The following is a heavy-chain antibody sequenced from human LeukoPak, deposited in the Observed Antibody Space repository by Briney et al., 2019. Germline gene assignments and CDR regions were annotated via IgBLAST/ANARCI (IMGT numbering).Heavy chain of an antibody. CDR1: GYTFTSYA. J-gene: IGHJ4*02. V-gene: IGHV1-3*03. D-gene: IGHD1-26*01. CDR3: ARGGIVGATRPFDY. Sequence: GASVKVSCKASGYTFTSYAMHWVRQAPGQRLEWMGWINAGNGNTKYSQEFQGRVTITRDTSASTAYMELSSLRSEDMAVYYCARGGIVGATRPFDYWGQGTLVTVSS. CDR2: INAGNGNT.